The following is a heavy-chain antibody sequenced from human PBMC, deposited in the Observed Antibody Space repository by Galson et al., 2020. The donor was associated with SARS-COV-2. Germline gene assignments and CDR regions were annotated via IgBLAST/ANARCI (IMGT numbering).Heavy chain of an antibody. V-gene: IGHV3-11*01. CDR3: ARDRSRSYDSSGYSEGVGY. D-gene: IGHD3-22*01. CDR2: ISSSGSTI. J-gene: IGHJ4*02. Sequence: GGSLRLSCAASGFTFSDYYMSWIRQAPGKGLEWVSYISSSGSTIYYADSVKGRFTISRDNAKNSLYLQMNSLRAEDTAVYYCARDRSRSYDSSGYSEGVGYWGQGTLVTVSS. CDR1: GFTFSDYY.